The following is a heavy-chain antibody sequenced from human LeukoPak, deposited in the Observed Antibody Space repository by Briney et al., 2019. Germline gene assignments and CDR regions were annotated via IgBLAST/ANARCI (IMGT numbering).Heavy chain of an antibody. CDR2: ISAYNGNT. Sequence: ASVKVSCKASGYTFTNYGISWVRQAPGQGLEWMGWISAYNGNTNYAQKLQGRVTMTTDTSTSTAYMELRSLRSDDTAVYYCARDGGQQLVLQGYYYYMDVWGKGTTVTVSS. CDR1: GYTFTNYG. J-gene: IGHJ6*03. V-gene: IGHV1-18*01. CDR3: ARDGGQQLVLQGYYYYMDV. D-gene: IGHD6-13*01.